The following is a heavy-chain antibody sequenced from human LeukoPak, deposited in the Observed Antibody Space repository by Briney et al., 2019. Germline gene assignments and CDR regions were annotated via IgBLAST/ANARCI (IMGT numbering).Heavy chain of an antibody. Sequence: ASVKVSCKASRHTFTGYYMHWVRQAPGQGLGWMGWINPNSGGTKYAQQFLGRVTMTTDTSISTAYMQLSSLRSDDTAVYYCASPDYYGSGSYKFDPWGQGTLVTVSS. D-gene: IGHD3-10*01. J-gene: IGHJ5*02. CDR2: INPNSGGT. CDR1: RHTFTGYY. CDR3: ASPDYYGSGSYKFDP. V-gene: IGHV1-2*02.